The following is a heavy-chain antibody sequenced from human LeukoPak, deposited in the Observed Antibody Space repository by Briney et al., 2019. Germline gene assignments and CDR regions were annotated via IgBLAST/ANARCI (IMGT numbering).Heavy chain of an antibody. CDR3: ASMATGTVAPLDY. V-gene: IGHV3-48*02. D-gene: IGHD1-1*01. CDR1: GFTFSTYW. J-gene: IGHJ4*02. CDR2: ISSSSSTI. Sequence: GGSLRLSCAASGFTFSTYWMTWVRQAPGKGLEWVSYISSSSSTIYYADSVKGRFTISRDNAKNSLYLQMNSLRDEDTAVYYCASMATGTVAPLDYWGQGTLVTVSS.